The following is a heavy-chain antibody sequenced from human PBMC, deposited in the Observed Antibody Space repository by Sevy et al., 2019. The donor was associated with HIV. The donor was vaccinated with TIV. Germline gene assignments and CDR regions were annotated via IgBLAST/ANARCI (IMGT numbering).Heavy chain of an antibody. CDR2: FSFGCGRI. J-gene: IGHJ4*02. CDR3: AREGCTQPHDY. CDR1: GFTFAKYS. Sequence: GGSLRLSCAASGFTFAKYSMSWLRQAPGKGLEWVSTFSFGCGRINYADSVKGRFTISTDDSKTTLYLQMNSLRAEDTATYFCAREGCTQPHDYWGQGTLVTVSS. V-gene: IGHV3-23*01.